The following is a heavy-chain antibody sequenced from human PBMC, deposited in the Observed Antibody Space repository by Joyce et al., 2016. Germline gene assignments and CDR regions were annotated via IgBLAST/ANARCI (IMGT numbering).Heavy chain of an antibody. J-gene: IGHJ4*02. CDR1: GYSFTNYW. Sequence: EVQLVQSGAEVKKHGESLKISCKASGYSFTNYWIGWVRQMPGKGPEWMWSVFPGDSDTRDSPSFQGQVTISADKSISTAYLQWSSLKASDSAMYYCARNYYGSGSYYRAFDYCGQGTLVTVSS. CDR2: VFPGDSDT. CDR3: ARNYYGSGSYYRAFDY. D-gene: IGHD3-10*01. V-gene: IGHV5-51*01.